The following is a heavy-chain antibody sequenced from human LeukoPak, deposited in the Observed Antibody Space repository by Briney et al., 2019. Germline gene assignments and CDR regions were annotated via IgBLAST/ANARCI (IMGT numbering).Heavy chain of an antibody. CDR2: IYPGDSDT. Sequence: GESLKISCKGSGNSFTIYWIGWVRQMPGKALEWMGIIYPGDSDTRYSPSFQGQVTISADKSISTAYLQWSSLNTSDTAMYYCARYTDHYYFDYWGQGTLVTVSS. CDR1: GNSFTIYW. D-gene: IGHD1-1*01. J-gene: IGHJ4*02. V-gene: IGHV5-51*01. CDR3: ARYTDHYYFDY.